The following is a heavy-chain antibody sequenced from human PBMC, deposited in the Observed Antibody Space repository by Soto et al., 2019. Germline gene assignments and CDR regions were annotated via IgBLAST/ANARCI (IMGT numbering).Heavy chain of an antibody. CDR1: GGSISSSRYY. Sequence: SSETLSLTCTVSGGSISSSRYYWGWIRQPPGKGLEWIGSIYYSGSTYYNPSLKSRVTISVDTSKNQFSLKLSSVTAADTAVYYCARDYGDYVKGGMDVWGQGTTVTVSS. V-gene: IGHV4-39*01. J-gene: IGHJ6*02. CDR3: ARDYGDYVKGGMDV. CDR2: IYYSGST. D-gene: IGHD4-17*01.